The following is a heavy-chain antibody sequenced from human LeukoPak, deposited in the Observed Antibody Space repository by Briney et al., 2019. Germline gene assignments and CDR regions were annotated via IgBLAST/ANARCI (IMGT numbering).Heavy chain of an antibody. Sequence: GGSLRLSCAASGFTFSNYWMSWVRQAPGKGLEWVSAISGSGGSTYYADSVKGRFTISRDNSKNTLYLQMNSLRAEDTAVYYCAKEKLDYSNIRYFDYWGQGTLVTVSS. CDR2: ISGSGGST. D-gene: IGHD4-11*01. CDR3: AKEKLDYSNIRYFDY. J-gene: IGHJ4*02. V-gene: IGHV3-23*01. CDR1: GFTFSNYW.